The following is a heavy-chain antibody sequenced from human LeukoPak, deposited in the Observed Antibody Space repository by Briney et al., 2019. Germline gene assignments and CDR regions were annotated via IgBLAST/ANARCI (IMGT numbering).Heavy chain of an antibody. J-gene: IGHJ4*02. CDR3: ATLLSDYGAHYFDS. CDR1: DASISSGYF. Sequence: SETLSLTYAVSDASISSGYFWSWIRQPPGKGLEWIGTRYHSGRTYYNPSLKSRVPISLDTGKTQFSLKLSSVTAADTAMYYCATLLSDYGAHYFDSWGQGVLVTVSS. D-gene: IGHD4-17*01. V-gene: IGHV4-38-2*01. CDR2: RYHSGRT.